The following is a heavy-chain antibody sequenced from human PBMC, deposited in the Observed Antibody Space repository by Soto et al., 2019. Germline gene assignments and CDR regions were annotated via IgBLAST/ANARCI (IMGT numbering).Heavy chain of an antibody. CDR1: GGSFSGYY. V-gene: IGHV4-34*01. Sequence: SSETLSLTCAVYGGSFSGYYWSWIRQPPGKGLEWIGEINHSGSTNYNPSLKSRVTISVDTSKNQFSLKLSSVTAADTAVYYCARGFPITIFGVVISGANYFDYWGQGTLVTVSS. CDR3: ARGFPITIFGVVISGANYFDY. J-gene: IGHJ4*02. D-gene: IGHD3-3*01. CDR2: INHSGST.